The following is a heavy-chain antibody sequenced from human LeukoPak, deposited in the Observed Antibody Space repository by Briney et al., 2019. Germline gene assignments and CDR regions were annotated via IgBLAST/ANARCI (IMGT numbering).Heavy chain of an antibody. D-gene: IGHD4-17*01. CDR2: IYSSGST. CDR1: GGSITSGGYY. J-gene: IGHJ6*03. V-gene: IGHV4-31*03. Sequence: PSETLSLTCTVSGGSITSGGYYWSWIRQLPGKGLEWIGYIYSSGSTFYNPSLQSRVSISVDTSRNQFSLKLSSVTPADTAIYYCASTDGDYYHYYYYYMDVWGNGTTVTVSS. CDR3: ASTDGDYYHYYYYYMDV.